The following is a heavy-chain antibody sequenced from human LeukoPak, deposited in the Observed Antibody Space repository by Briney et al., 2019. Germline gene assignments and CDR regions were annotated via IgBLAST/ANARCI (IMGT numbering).Heavy chain of an antibody. D-gene: IGHD2-2*01. V-gene: IGHV3-30*04. CDR2: ISYDGSNK. CDR1: GFTFSSYA. CDR3: AKDRWDGVVPAPFDY. Sequence: GGSLRLSCAASGFTFSSYAMYWVRQAPGKGLEWVAVISYDGSNKYYADSVKGRFTISRDNSKNTLYLQMNSLGAEDTAVYYCAKDRWDGVVPAPFDYWGQGTLVTVSS. J-gene: IGHJ4*02.